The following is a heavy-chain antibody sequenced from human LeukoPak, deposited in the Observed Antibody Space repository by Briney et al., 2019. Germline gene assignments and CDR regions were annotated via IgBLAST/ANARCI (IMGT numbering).Heavy chain of an antibody. J-gene: IGHJ5*02. CDR3: ARGYGGNWFDL. CDR2: IYSGGST. CDR1: GFTVSSNY. D-gene: IGHD4-17*01. Sequence: GGSLRLSCAASGFTVSSNYMNWVRQAPGKGLVWVSVIYSGGSTYYADSVKGRFTISRDNSKNTLYLQMNSLRAEDTAVYYCARGYGGNWFDLWGQGTLVTVSS. V-gene: IGHV3-53*01.